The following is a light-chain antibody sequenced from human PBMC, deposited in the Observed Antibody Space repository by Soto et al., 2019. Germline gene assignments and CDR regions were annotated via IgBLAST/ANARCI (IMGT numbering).Light chain of an antibody. CDR2: SDN. CDR1: SFNVGGNT. Sequence: QSALTQPPSASGTPGQRITVSCSGSSFNVGGNTVNWYQQITGTAPKLLVTSDNQRPSGVPDRFSGSKSGTSASLAISGLQSEDEADYYCASWDDSLNGVVFGGGTKLTVL. V-gene: IGLV1-44*01. CDR3: ASWDDSLNGVV. J-gene: IGLJ2*01.